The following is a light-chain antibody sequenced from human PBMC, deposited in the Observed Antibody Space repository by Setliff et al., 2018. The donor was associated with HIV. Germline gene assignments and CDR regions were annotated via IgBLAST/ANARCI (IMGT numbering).Light chain of an antibody. J-gene: IGLJ1*01. CDR1: SSDVGDYNY. V-gene: IGLV2-14*01. Sequence: QSALTQPASVSGSPGQSITFSCTGTSSDVGDYNYVSWYQQHPGKAPKLIIYDVGKRPSGVSNRFSGSKSGNTASLTISGLQAEDEADYYCSSYTSSNTFYVFATGTKVPS. CDR3: SSYTSSNTFYV. CDR2: DVG.